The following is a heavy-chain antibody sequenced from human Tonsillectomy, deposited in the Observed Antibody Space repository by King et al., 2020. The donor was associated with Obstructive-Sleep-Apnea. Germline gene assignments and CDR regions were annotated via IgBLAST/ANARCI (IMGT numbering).Heavy chain of an antibody. D-gene: IGHD6-19*01. Sequence: VQLVESGGGFVQPGGSLRLSCAASGFTFSSYAMSWVRQAPGKGREWVSAISVRGGSTYYADSVKGGFTISRDNSKKRLYLQMNSLRAEDTAVYYCAKDLDVKLRSGAPDYWGLGTLVTVSS. CDR1: GFTFSSYA. CDR2: ISVRGGST. V-gene: IGHV3-23*04. CDR3: AKDLDVKLRSGAPDY. J-gene: IGHJ4*02.